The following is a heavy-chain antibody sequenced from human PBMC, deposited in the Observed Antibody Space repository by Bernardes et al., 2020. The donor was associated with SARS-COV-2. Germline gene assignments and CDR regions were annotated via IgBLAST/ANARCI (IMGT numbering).Heavy chain of an antibody. V-gene: IGHV3-21*01. J-gene: IGHJ6*02. CDR3: AKTISPHLPPWYGMDA. CDR2: INSGSSHI. Sequence: GGSLRLSCVASGFSFSKYSMNWVRQAPGKGLEWVSAINSGSSHIYYADSVKGRFTISRDDAKNSLFLQMQSLRAEDTAFYYCAKTISPHLPPWYGMDAWGQGTTVTVSS. CDR1: GFSFSKYS.